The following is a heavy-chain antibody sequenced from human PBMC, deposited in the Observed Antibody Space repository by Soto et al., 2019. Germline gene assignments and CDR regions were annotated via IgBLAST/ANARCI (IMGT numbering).Heavy chain of an antibody. CDR2: IYFIGSP. V-gene: IGHV4-31*03. CDR1: GDSLSSGAHY. Sequence: SETLSRTCTVCGDSLSSGAHYWSWIRQHPDKGLEWIGLIYFIGSPSHNPSLKSRATISVDTSKNQFSLRLTSVTAADPAAYYCARWAGGYSGYVVYWGKGTLVTVSS. CDR3: ARWAGGYSGYVVY. J-gene: IGHJ4*02. D-gene: IGHD5-12*01.